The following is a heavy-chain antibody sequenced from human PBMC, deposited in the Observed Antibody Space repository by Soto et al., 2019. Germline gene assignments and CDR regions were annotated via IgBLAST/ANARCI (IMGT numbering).Heavy chain of an antibody. V-gene: IGHV3-23*01. CDR2: ISGSGGST. CDR1: GVTCSRYA. CDR3: AKGSMITFGGVITKRMGYYLAY. D-gene: IGHD3-16*02. J-gene: IGHJ4*02. Sequence: GGSLRLSCAAAGVTCSRYAMSRVRQAPGKGLEWVSAISGSGGSTYYADSVKGRFTISRDNSKNTLYLQMNSLRAEDTAVYYCAKGSMITFGGVITKRMGYYLAYWGQGTLVPVSS.